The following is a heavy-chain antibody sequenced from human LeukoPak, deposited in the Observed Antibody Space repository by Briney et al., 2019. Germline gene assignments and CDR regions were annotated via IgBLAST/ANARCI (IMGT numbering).Heavy chain of an antibody. CDR1: GYSISTAYY. CDR3: ARAIWVGAFDI. CDR2: LYHSGST. Sequence: PSETLSLTCTVSGYSISTAYYWGWIRQSPGKGLEWIGSLYHSGSTNYNPSLKSRVTISVDKSKNQFSLKLSSVTAADTAVYYCARAIWVGAFDIWGQGTMVTVSS. V-gene: IGHV4-38-2*02. J-gene: IGHJ3*02. D-gene: IGHD3-16*01.